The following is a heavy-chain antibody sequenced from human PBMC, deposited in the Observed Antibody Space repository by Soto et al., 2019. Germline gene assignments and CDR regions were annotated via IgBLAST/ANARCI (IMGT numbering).Heavy chain of an antibody. CDR2: ISYDGNNK. CDR1: GFTFSSYG. Sequence: QVQLVESGGGVVQPGRSLRLSCAASGFTFSSYGMHWVRQAPGKGLQWVAVISYDGNNKYYADSVKGRFTISRDNSKNTLYLQMNSLRAEGTAVYYCAKSVYNWNDGFFDYWGQGTLVTVSS. CDR3: AKSVYNWNDGFFDY. D-gene: IGHD1-1*01. V-gene: IGHV3-30*18. J-gene: IGHJ4*02.